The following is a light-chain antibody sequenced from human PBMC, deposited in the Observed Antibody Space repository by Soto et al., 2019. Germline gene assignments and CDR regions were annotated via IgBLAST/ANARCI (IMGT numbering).Light chain of an antibody. CDR1: KLGDKY. CDR3: QAWDSSTASYV. V-gene: IGLV3-1*01. Sequence: SYELTQPPSVSVSPGQTASITCSGDKLGDKYACWYQQKPGQSPVLVIYQDSKRPSGIPERFSGSNSGNTATLTISGTQAMDEADHYCQAWDSSTASYVFGTGTKLTVL. J-gene: IGLJ1*01. CDR2: QDS.